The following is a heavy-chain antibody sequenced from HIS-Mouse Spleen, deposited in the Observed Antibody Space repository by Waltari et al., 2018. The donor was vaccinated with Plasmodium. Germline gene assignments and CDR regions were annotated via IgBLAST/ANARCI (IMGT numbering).Heavy chain of an antibody. V-gene: IGHV2-5*02. CDR3: AHRPDCSSTSCYGGFDY. Sequence: QITLKESGPTLVKPTQTLTLTCTFSGFSLSTSGVGVDWIRQPPGKALEWLALIYWDDDKRYSPSLKSRLTITKDTSKNQVVLTMTNMDPVDTATYYCAHRPDCSSTSCYGGFDYWGQGTLVTVSS. CDR2: IYWDDDK. CDR1: GFSLSTSGVG. D-gene: IGHD2-2*01. J-gene: IGHJ4*02.